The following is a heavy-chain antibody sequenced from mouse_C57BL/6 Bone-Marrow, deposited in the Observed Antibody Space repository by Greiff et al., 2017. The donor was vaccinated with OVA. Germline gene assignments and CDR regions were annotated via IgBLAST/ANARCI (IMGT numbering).Heavy chain of an antibody. CDR1: GFSFNTYA. CDR3: WRQNDYDDGFAY. V-gene: IGHV10-1*01. D-gene: IGHD2-4*01. Sequence: EVKLMESGGGLVQPKGSLKLSCAASGFSFNTYAMNWVRQAPGQGLEWVARIRSKSNNYATYYADSGKDRVTISREDSESRLYLQMNNLQTEDTAMDYCWRQNDYDDGFAYWGQGTLVTVSA. J-gene: IGHJ3*01. CDR2: IRSKSNNYAT.